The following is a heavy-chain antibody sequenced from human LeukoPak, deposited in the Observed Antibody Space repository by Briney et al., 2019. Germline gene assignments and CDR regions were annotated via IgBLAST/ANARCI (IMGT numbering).Heavy chain of an antibody. CDR2: INHSGST. V-gene: IGHV4-34*01. D-gene: IGHD3-10*01. CDR3: ARGRITMVRGVSVYYFDY. Sequence: SETLSLTCAVYGGSFSGYYWSWIRQPPGKGLEWSGEINHSGSTNYNPSLKSRVTISVDTSKNQFSLKLSSVTAADTAVYYCARGRITMVRGVSVYYFDYWGQGTLVTVSS. J-gene: IGHJ4*02. CDR1: GGSFSGYY.